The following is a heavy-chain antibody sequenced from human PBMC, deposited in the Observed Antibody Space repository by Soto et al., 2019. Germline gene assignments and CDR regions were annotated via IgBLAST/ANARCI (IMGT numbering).Heavy chain of an antibody. CDR2: IYSSGST. D-gene: IGHD2-15*01. CDR3: ERGNILCP. CDR1: GGSISSYY. Sequence: SETLSLTCTVSGGSISSYYWSWIRQPPGKALDWIGYIYSSGSTNYNPSLKSQVSISVDTSKNQLSLNLSSVTAAETAVYYCERGNILCPCGQGSLVTVSS. J-gene: IGHJ5*02. V-gene: IGHV4-4*09.